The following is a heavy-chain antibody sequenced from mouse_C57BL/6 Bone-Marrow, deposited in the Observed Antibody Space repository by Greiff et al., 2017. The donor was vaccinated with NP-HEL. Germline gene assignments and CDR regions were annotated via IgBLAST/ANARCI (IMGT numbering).Heavy chain of an antibody. CDR3: AISGYYGSSPWYFDV. CDR1: GYTFTSYW. Sequence: VQLQQPGAELVKPGASVKVSCKASGYTFTSYWMHWVKQRPGQGLEWIGRIHPSDSDTNYNQKFKGKATLTVDKSTSTAYMQLSSLTSEDSAVYYCAISGYYGSSPWYFDVWGTGTTVTVSS. V-gene: IGHV1-74*01. J-gene: IGHJ1*03. CDR2: IHPSDSDT. D-gene: IGHD1-1*01.